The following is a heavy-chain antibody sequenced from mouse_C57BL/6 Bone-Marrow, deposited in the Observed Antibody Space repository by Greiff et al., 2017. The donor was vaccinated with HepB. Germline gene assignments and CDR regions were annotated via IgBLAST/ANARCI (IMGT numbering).Heavy chain of an antibody. CDR2: ISSGGSYT. CDR3: ARLGYWYFDV. V-gene: IGHV5-6*01. Sequence: EVMLVESGGDLVKPGGSLKLSCAASGFTFSSYGISWVRQTPDKRLEWVATISSGGSYTYYPDSVKGRFTISRDNAKNTLYLQMSSLKSEDTAMYYCARLGYWYFDVWGTGTTVTVSS. J-gene: IGHJ1*03. CDR1: GFTFSSYG.